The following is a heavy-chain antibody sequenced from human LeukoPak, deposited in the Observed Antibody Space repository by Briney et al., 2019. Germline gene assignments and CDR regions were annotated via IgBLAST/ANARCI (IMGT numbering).Heavy chain of an antibody. CDR2: IYYSGST. J-gene: IGHJ4*02. CDR1: GGSISSSSYY. V-gene: IGHV4-39*07. D-gene: IGHD3-9*01. CDR3: ARGYYDILTGKGYFDY. Sequence: PSETLSLTCTVSGGSISSSSYYWGWIRQPPGKGLEWIGSIYYSGSTYYNPSLKSRVTISVDTSKNQFSLKLRSVTAADTAGYYCARGYYDILTGKGYFDYWGQGTLVTVSS.